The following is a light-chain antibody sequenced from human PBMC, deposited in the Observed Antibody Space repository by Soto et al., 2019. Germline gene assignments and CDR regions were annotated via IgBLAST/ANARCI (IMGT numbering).Light chain of an antibody. CDR3: MQGTYWPYP. J-gene: IGKJ2*01. CDR2: KVS. V-gene: IGKV2-30*02. CDR1: PSLVHSDGNTY. Sequence: DAVMTQSPLSLPVTLGQPASISCTSSPSLVHSDGNTYLNWFQQRPGKSPRRLIYKVSNRDSGVPDRVSGSGSGTDFTMKITMLEAADVGVYYCMQGTYWPYPFCQGNTLEIK.